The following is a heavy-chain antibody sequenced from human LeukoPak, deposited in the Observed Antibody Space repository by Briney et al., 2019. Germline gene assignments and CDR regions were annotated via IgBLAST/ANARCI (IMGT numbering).Heavy chain of an antibody. V-gene: IGHV4-59*01. J-gene: IGHJ5*02. CDR3: ARGPMSRYNWNSPPIGWFDP. Sequence: SETLSLTCTVSGGSISSYYWSWIRQPPGKGLEWIGYIYYSGSANYNPSLKSRVTISVDTSKNQFSLKLSSVTAADTAVYYCARGPMSRYNWNSPPIGWFDPWGQGTLVTVSS. D-gene: IGHD1-7*01. CDR1: GGSISSYY. CDR2: IYYSGSA.